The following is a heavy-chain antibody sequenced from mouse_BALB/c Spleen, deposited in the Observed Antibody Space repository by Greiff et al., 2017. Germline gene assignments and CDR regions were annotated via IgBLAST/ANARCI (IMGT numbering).Heavy chain of an antibody. J-gene: IGHJ4*01. CDR2: INPSTGYT. CDR1: GYTFTSYW. Sequence: QVQLKQSGAELVRPGSSVKISCKASGYTFTSYWMHWVKQRPGQGLEWIGYINPSTGYTEYNQKFKDKATLTADKSSSTAYMQLSSLTSEDSAVYYCALYGYYAMDYWGQGTSVTVSS. CDR3: ALYGYYAMDY. V-gene: IGHV1-4*01. D-gene: IGHD1-1*02.